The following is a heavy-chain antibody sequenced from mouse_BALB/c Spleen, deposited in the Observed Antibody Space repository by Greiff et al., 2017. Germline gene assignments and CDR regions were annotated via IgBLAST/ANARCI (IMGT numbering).Heavy chain of an antibody. CDR3: VRLGRSYYAMDY. Sequence: EVQGVESGGGLVQPKGSLKLSCAASGFTFNTYAMNWVRQAPGKGLEWVARIRSKSNNYATYYADSVKDRFTISRDDSQSMLYLQMNNLKTEDTAMDYCVRLGRSYYAMDYWGQGTSVTVSS. V-gene: IGHV10-1*02. J-gene: IGHJ4*01. CDR1: GFTFNTYA. D-gene: IGHD4-1*01. CDR2: IRSKSNNYAT.